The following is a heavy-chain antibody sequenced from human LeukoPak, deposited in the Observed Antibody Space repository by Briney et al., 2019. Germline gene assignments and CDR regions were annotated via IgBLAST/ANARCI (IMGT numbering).Heavy chain of an antibody. CDR3: ARGRPYYDFWSGYQTLFDY. J-gene: IGHJ4*02. CDR1: GGSFSGYY. CDR2: INHSGST. Sequence: SETLSLTCAVYGGSFSGYYWSWIRQPPGKGLAWIGEINHSGSTNYNPSLKSRVTISVDTSKNQFSLKLSSVTAADTAVYYCARGRPYYDFWSGYQTLFDYWGQGTLVTVSS. V-gene: IGHV4-34*01. D-gene: IGHD3-3*01.